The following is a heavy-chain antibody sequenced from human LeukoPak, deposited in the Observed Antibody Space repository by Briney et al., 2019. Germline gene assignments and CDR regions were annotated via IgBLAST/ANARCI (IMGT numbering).Heavy chain of an antibody. CDR1: GFTFSSYE. D-gene: IGHD6-6*01. CDR2: ISSSGSTI. CDR3: ARTAAYSSSSGTFDY. J-gene: IGHJ4*02. V-gene: IGHV3-48*03. Sequence: PGGSLRLSCAASGFTFSSYEMNWVRQAPGKGLEWVSYISSSGSTIYYADSVKGRFTISRDNAKNSLYLQMNSLRAEDTAVYYCARTAAYSSSSGTFDYWGQGTLVTVSS.